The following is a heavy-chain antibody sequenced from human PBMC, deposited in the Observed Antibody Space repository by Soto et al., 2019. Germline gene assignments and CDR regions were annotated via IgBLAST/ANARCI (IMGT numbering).Heavy chain of an antibody. J-gene: IGHJ6*02. CDR3: ARTAAAGKYYYGVDV. V-gene: IGHV5-51*01. D-gene: IGHD6-13*01. CDR1: GYSFTSYW. CDR2: IYPGDSDT. Sequence: PGESLKISCKGSGYSFTSYWIGWVRQMPGKGLEWMGIIYPGDSDTRYSPSFQGQVTISADKSISTAYLQWSSLKALDTAMYYCARTAAAGKYYYGVDVWGQGTTVTVSS.